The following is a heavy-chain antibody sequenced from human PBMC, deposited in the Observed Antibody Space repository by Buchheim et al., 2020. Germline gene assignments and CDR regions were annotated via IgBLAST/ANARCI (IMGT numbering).Heavy chain of an antibody. D-gene: IGHD6-6*01. V-gene: IGHV3-23*01. Sequence: EVQLLESGGGLVQPGGSLRLSCAASGFTFSSYAMSWVRQAPGKGLEWVAAISGSGGSTYYADSVKGRFTISRDNSKKTLYLQMNSLRAEDTAVYYCAKDSDSSSHPAGDFDYWGQGTL. J-gene: IGHJ4*02. CDR2: ISGSGGST. CDR3: AKDSDSSSHPAGDFDY. CDR1: GFTFSSYA.